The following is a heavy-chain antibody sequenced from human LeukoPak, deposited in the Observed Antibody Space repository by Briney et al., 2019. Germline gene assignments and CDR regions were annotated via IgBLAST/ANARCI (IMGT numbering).Heavy chain of an antibody. V-gene: IGHV3-74*01. Sequence: TGGSLRLSCAASGFTFSSYWMHWVRQAPGKGLVWVSHINTDGSSTSYAASVNGRFTISRDNAKNTLYLQMNSLRAEDTAVYYCARIRGGWYIDYWGQGTLVTVSS. D-gene: IGHD3-10*01. J-gene: IGHJ4*02. CDR3: ARIRGGWYIDY. CDR2: INTDGSST. CDR1: GFTFSSYW.